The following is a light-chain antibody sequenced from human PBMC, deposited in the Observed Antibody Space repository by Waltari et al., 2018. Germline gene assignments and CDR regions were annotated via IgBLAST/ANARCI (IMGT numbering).Light chain of an antibody. CDR3: CSYAGSFTYV. CDR1: NSDVGEYNY. J-gene: IGLJ1*01. Sequence: QSALTQPRSVSGSPGQSVTISCTRTNSDVGEYNYVSWYQQHPGKAPKLILYDVTRRPSGVPVRFSGSKSANTASLTISGLQAEDEADYYCCSYAGSFTYVFGTGTTVTVL. V-gene: IGLV2-11*01. CDR2: DVT.